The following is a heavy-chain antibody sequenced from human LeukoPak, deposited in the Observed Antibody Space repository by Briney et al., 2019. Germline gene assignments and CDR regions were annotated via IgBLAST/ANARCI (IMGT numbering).Heavy chain of an antibody. CDR2: IYYSGST. Sequence: SETLSLTCTVSGVSISSYYWSWIRQPPGKGLEWIGYIYYSGSTNYNPSLKSRVTISVDTSKNQFSLKLSSVTAADTAVYYCARFSRAAAGTQRYFDYWGQGTLVTVSS. V-gene: IGHV4-59*01. J-gene: IGHJ4*02. CDR1: GVSISSYY. CDR3: ARFSRAAAGTQRYFDY. D-gene: IGHD6-13*01.